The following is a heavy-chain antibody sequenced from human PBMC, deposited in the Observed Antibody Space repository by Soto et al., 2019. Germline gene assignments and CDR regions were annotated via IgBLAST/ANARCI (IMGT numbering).Heavy chain of an antibody. D-gene: IGHD3-22*01. CDR1: GFTFSSYS. Sequence: GGSLRLSCAASGFTFSSYSMNWVRQAPGKGLEWVSSISSSSSYIYYADSVKGRFTISRDNSKNTLYLQMNSLRAEDTAVYYCARDYYDSSGYYYSSDYWGQGTLVTVSS. V-gene: IGHV3-21*04. CDR2: ISSSSSYI. CDR3: ARDYYDSSGYYYSSDY. J-gene: IGHJ4*02.